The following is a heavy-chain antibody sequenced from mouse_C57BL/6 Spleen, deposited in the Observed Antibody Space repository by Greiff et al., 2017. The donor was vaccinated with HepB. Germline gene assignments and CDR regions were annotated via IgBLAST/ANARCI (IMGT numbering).Heavy chain of an antibody. CDR2: IDPEDGET. D-gene: IGHD2-12*01. V-gene: IGHV14-2*01. CDR3: ARSDYSSMDY. Sequence: EVQLQQSGAELVKPGASVKVSCTASGFDIKDYYMHWVKQRTEQGLEWIGRIDPEDGETKYAPKFPGKATITADTSSNTAYLQLSSLTSEDTAVYYCARSDYSSMDYWGQGTSVTVSS. CDR1: GFDIKDYY. J-gene: IGHJ4*01.